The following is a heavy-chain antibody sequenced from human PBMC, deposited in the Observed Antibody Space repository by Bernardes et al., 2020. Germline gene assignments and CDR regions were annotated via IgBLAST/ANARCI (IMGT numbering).Heavy chain of an antibody. CDR2: ISSNSSTI. CDR3: ATDPGYDYSDYA. D-gene: IGHD4-17*01. CDR1: GFTFSSYS. Sequence: GEYLCLSCAASGFTFSSYSMNWVRQAPGKGLEWVSYISSNSSTIYYADSVTGRFTISRDNAKKSLYLQMNSLRDEDTAVYYCATDPGYDYSDYAWGQGTLVTVFS. V-gene: IGHV3-48*02. J-gene: IGHJ5*02.